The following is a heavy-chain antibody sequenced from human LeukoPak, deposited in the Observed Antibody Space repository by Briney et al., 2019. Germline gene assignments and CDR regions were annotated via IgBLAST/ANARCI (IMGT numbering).Heavy chain of an antibody. CDR2: INEDESQK. CDR3: ARDIPRGASHLDY. Sequence: GGSLRLSCETSGISFSSYWMTWVRQAPGKGPEWVANINEDESQKNFVDSVKGRFTISRDNAKSSLYLQMNSLRVEDTAVYYCARDIPRGASHLDYWGQGTLVTVSS. J-gene: IGHJ4*02. CDR1: GISFSSYW. D-gene: IGHD1-26*01. V-gene: IGHV3-7*01.